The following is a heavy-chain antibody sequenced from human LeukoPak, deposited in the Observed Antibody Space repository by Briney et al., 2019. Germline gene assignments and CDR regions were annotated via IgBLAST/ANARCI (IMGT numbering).Heavy chain of an antibody. Sequence: ASVKVSCKASGYTFTSYDINWVRQATGQGLEWIGWMNPNSGNTGYAQKFQGRVTMTRNTSISTAYMELSSLRSEDTAVYYCARVWQLLVDYYYMDVWGKGTTVTVSS. CDR3: ARVWQLLVDYYYMDV. J-gene: IGHJ6*03. V-gene: IGHV1-8*01. D-gene: IGHD6-13*01. CDR2: MNPNSGNT. CDR1: GYTFTSYD.